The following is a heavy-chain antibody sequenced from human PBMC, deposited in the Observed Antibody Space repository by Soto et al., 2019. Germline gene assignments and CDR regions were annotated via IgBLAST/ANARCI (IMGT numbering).Heavy chain of an antibody. V-gene: IGHV4-30-4*01. CDR2: IYKSATT. CDR3: ARGRYCLTGRCFPNWFDS. CDR1: GDSISNLDYF. J-gene: IGHJ5*01. Sequence: SETLSLTCSVSGDSISNLDYFWAWIRQPPGQALEYIGYIYKSATTYYNPSFESRVAISVDTSKIQFSLNVTSVTAADTSVYFCARGRYCLTGRCFPNWFDSWGQGALVTVSS. D-gene: IGHD7-27*01.